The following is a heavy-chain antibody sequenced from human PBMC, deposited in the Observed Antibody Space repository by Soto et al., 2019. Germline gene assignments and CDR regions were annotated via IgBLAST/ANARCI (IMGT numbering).Heavy chain of an antibody. CDR1: GGSISSSNW. CDR2: IYHSGST. D-gene: IGHD4-17*01. Sequence: SLTCAVSGGSISSSNWWSWVRQPPGKGLEWIGEIYHSGSTNYNPSLKSRVTISVDKSKNQFSLKLSSVTAADTAVYYCARDLGYGDYGYYFDYWGQGTLVTVSS. CDR3: ARDLGYGDYGYYFDY. V-gene: IGHV4-4*02. J-gene: IGHJ4*02.